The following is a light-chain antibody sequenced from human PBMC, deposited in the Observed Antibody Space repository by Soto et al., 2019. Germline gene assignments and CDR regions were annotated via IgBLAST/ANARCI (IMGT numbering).Light chain of an antibody. V-gene: IGKV3-20*01. Sequence: EIVLTQSPGTLALSPGERATFSCRASQSVSSNYLAWYQQKPGQAPRLLIYGAFKRATGIPDRFSGSGSGTDFTLTINSLHPDDIATYYCQNYDSAPITFGQGTRLEIK. J-gene: IGKJ5*01. CDR2: GAF. CDR1: QSVSSNY. CDR3: QNYDSAPIT.